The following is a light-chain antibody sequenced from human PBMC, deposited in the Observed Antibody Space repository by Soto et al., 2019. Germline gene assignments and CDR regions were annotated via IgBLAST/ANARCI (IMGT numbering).Light chain of an antibody. Sequence: EIVLTQSPGTLSLSPGERATLSCRASQSVSSSYLAWYQQKPGQAPRLLIYGASTRATGVPARFSGSGSGTEFTLTISSLQSEDFAVYYCQQYINLWTFGQGTKVEIK. CDR1: QSVSSSY. V-gene: IGKV3-15*01. CDR2: GAS. J-gene: IGKJ1*01. CDR3: QQYINLWT.